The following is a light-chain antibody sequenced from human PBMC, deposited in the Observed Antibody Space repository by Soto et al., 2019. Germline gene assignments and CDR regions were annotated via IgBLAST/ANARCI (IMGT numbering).Light chain of an antibody. CDR2: KAS. Sequence: DIQVTQSPSTLSASVGVTVTIPCRASRSISSWLAWYQQKPGIAPKLLIYKASTLQSGVPSRFSGSGYGTEFTLTISRLQPEDFATYYCQQSYTTPVRITFGRGTRLEIK. J-gene: IGKJ5*01. CDR3: QQSYTTPVRIT. V-gene: IGKV1-5*03. CDR1: RSISSW.